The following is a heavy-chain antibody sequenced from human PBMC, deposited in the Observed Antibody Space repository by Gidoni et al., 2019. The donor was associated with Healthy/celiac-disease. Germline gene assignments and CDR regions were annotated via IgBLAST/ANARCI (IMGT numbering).Heavy chain of an antibody. CDR3: ARGGGYSSSFDY. Sequence: QVQLQPWGAGLLKPSETLSLTCAVYGGSFSGYYWSWIRQPPGKGLEWIGEINHSGSTNYNPSLKSRVTISVDTSKNQFSLKLSSVTAADTAVYYCARGGGYSSSFDYWGQGTLVTVSS. V-gene: IGHV4-34*01. CDR1: GGSFSGYY. D-gene: IGHD6-6*01. J-gene: IGHJ4*02. CDR2: INHSGST.